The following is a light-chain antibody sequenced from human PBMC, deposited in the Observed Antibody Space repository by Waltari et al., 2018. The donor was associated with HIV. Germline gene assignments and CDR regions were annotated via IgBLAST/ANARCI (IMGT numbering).Light chain of an antibody. CDR2: KAS. Sequence: DIQMTQSPSTLSASVGDRVTITCRASQSISSLLAWYQQKPGKAPNLLIYKASSLESGVPSRFSGSGSGTEFTLTISSLQPDDFATYYCQHYNSYPWTFGQGTKVEIK. CDR1: QSISSL. CDR3: QHYNSYPWT. V-gene: IGKV1-5*03. J-gene: IGKJ1*01.